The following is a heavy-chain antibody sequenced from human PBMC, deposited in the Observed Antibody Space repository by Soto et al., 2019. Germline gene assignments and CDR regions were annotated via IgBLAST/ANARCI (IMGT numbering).Heavy chain of an antibody. D-gene: IGHD3-22*01. V-gene: IGHV4-30-4*01. J-gene: IGHJ4*02. Sequence: TLSLTCTVSGGSISSGDYYWSWIRQPPGKGLEWIGYIYYSGSTYYNPSLKSRVTISVDTSKNQFSLKLSSVTAADTAVYYCARDGYYDSSENGGYFDYWGQGTLVTVSS. CDR2: IYYSGST. CDR1: GGSISSGDYY. CDR3: ARDGYYDSSENGGYFDY.